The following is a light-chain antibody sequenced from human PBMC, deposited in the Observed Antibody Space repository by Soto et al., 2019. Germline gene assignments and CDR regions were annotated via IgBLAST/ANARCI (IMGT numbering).Light chain of an antibody. Sequence: DIQLTQSPSSLSASVGDRVTITCRASQTISTYLTWFQQKPGNAPKVLIYDASTLQRGVPSRFSGSGSGAEFTLTINGLQPEDFATYYCQQSFSTLLSFGGGTKVEIK. V-gene: IGKV1-39*01. CDR3: QQSFSTLLS. J-gene: IGKJ4*01. CDR1: QTISTY. CDR2: DAS.